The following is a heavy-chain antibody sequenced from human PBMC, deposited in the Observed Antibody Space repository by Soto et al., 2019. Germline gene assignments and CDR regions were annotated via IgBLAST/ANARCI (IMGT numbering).Heavy chain of an antibody. V-gene: IGHV3-7*01. D-gene: IGHD3-3*01. Sequence: GVPKRLSCAAAGFNIRSYWMSWVSQAKGKGLEWVANIKQDGSEKYYVDSVKGRFTISRDNAKNSLYLQMNSLRAEDTAVYYCARDLDLRDFWSGHFGGVWFDPWGQGTLVTV. J-gene: IGHJ5*02. CDR3: ARDLDLRDFWSGHFGGVWFDP. CDR1: GFNIRSYW. CDR2: IKQDGSEK.